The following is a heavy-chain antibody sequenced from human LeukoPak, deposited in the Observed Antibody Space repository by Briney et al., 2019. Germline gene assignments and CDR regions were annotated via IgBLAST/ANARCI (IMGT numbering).Heavy chain of an antibody. V-gene: IGHV1-8*01. CDR3: ARGISDGEYEGGRGS. Sequence: AASVKVSCKASGYTFTNYDINWVRQAPGRGLEWMGWMSPNTVNTGHAQKFQVRLTMTKNASITTAYMELSSLTSEDTAVYYCARGISDGEYEGGRGSWGQGTLVTVSS. J-gene: IGHJ4*02. CDR2: MSPNTVNT. D-gene: IGHD4-17*01. CDR1: GYTFTNYD.